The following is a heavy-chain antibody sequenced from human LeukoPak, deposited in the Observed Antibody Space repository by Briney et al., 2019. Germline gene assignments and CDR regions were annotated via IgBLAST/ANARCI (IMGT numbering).Heavy chain of an antibody. CDR3: ARIDDSSGYLIYGMDV. J-gene: IGHJ6*02. CDR2: SLYSGST. V-gene: IGHV4-30-4*01. Sequence: SETLSLTCTVSGASMSSGNYYWSWIRQPPGKGLEWIGYSLYSGSTFYNPSLKSRVSILVDLSKNQVSLRLTSVSAADTAVYYCARIDDSSGYLIYGMDVWGQGTTVTVSS. CDR1: GASMSSGNYY. D-gene: IGHD3-22*01.